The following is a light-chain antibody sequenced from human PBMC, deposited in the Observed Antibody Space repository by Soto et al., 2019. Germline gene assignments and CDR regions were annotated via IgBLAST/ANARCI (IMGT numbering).Light chain of an antibody. V-gene: IGKV3-15*01. CDR2: GAS. J-gene: IGKJ1*01. CDR3: QQYNDRPT. CDR1: QNIRSN. Sequence: EVVMTQSPATLSVSPGERATLSCRASQNIRSNLAWLQQRPGQAPSLLIYGASTRATGIPARFSGSGSGTEFTLTISSLQSEDFAVYYCQQYNDRPTFGQGTKVEFK.